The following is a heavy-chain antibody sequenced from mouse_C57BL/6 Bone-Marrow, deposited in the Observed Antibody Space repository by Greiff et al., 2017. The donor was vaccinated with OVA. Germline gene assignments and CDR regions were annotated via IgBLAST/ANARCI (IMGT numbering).Heavy chain of an antibody. J-gene: IGHJ3*01. Sequence: QVQLQQPGAELVKPGASVKLSCKASGYTFTSYWMQWVKQRPGQGLEWIGEIDPSDGYTNYNQKFKGKATLTVDTSSSTAYMQLSSLTSEDSAVYYCAQEAITTEEFAYWGRGTLVTVSA. CDR3: AQEAITTEEFAY. CDR2: IDPSDGYT. CDR1: GYTFTSYW. V-gene: IGHV1-50*01. D-gene: IGHD1-1*01.